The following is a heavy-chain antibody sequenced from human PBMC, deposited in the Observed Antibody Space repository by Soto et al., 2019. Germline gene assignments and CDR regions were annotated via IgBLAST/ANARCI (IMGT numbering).Heavy chain of an antibody. CDR2: IYHRGNA. CDR1: DDSINSDKYY. J-gene: IGHJ6*03. CDR3: ARGVVATMDPYYYYYYMDV. Sequence: SETLSLTCSVSDDSINSDKYYWGWIRQPPGKGLEWIGSIYHRGNAYYNPSLQTRVTISVDKSKSQFSLKLSSVTAADTAVYYCARGVVATMDPYYYYYYMDVWGKGTTVTVSS. V-gene: IGHV4-39*07. D-gene: IGHD5-12*01.